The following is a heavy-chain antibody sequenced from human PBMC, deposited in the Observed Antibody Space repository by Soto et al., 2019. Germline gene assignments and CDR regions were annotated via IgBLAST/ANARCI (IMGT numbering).Heavy chain of an antibody. V-gene: IGHV4-59*01. Sequence: SETLSLTCTVSGGSIRNYYWSWIRQPPGKGLEWIGYVYSSGSTHYNPSLQSRVAISADTSKNQVSLKVNSVTAADTAVYYCARDHPHSYGVYYFDYWGQGTPVTVSS. D-gene: IGHD5-18*01. J-gene: IGHJ4*02. CDR2: VYSSGST. CDR1: GGSIRNYY. CDR3: ARDHPHSYGVYYFDY.